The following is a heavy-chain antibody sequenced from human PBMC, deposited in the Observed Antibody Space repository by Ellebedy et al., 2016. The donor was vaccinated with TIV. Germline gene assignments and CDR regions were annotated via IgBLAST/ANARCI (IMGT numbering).Heavy chain of an antibody. CDR1: GFTFSSYA. J-gene: IGHJ4*02. D-gene: IGHD5-12*01. CDR3: ARAPTITTNYDY. CDR2: ISGSGGST. V-gene: IGHV3-23*01. Sequence: GESLKISCAASGFTFSSYAMSWVRQAPGKGLEWVSAISGSGGSTYYADSVKGRFTISRDNSKNTVYLQMNSLTAEDTAVYYCARAPTITTNYDYWGQGTLVAVSS.